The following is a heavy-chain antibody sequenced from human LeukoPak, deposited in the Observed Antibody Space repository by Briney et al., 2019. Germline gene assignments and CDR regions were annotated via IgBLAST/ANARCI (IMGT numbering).Heavy chain of an antibody. V-gene: IGHV3-21*06. J-gene: IGHJ4*02. CDR3: ARGGGGHNPYLDF. CDR1: GFTFSTFS. D-gene: IGHD1-1*01. Sequence: GGSLRLSCEGSGFTFSTFSLNWVRQAPGKGLEWVASISYSSTFLDYADSVKGRFTISRDNTQNSVYLEMNSLRDEDTAAYFCARGGGGHNPYLDFWGQGTLVTVSS. CDR2: ISYSSTFL.